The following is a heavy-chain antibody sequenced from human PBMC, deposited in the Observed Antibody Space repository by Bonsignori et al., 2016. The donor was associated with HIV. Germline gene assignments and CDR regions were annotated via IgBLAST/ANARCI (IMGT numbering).Heavy chain of an antibody. V-gene: IGHV3-30*02. Sequence: WIRQPPGKGLEWVAFIRYDGSNKYYADSVKGRFTISRDNSKNTLYLQMNSLRAEDTAVYYCAKPPRLNWYFDLWGRGTLVTVSS. CDR3: AKPPRLNWYFDL. CDR2: IRYDGSNK. J-gene: IGHJ2*01.